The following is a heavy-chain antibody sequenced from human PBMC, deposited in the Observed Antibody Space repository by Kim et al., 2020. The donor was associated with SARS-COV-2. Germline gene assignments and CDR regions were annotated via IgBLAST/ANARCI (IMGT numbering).Heavy chain of an antibody. J-gene: IGHJ6*01. CDR2: ISYDGSNK. V-gene: IGHV3-30*18. CDR3: AKDRVGATNYYYGMDV. D-gene: IGHD1-26*01. CDR1: GFTFSSYG. Sequence: GGSLRLSCAASGFTFSSYGMHWVRQAPGKGLEWVAVISYDGSNKYYADSVKGRFTISRDNSKNTLYLQMNSLRAEDTAVYYCAKDRVGATNYYYGMDVWG.